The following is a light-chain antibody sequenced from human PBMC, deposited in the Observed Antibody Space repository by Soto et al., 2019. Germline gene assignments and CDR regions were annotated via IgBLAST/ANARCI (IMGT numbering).Light chain of an antibody. V-gene: IGLV1-47*01. Sequence: QSVLTQPPSASGTPGQRVTISCSGGSYNVGKNLVYWYQQRPGTAPKLIIFKNNQRPSGVPDRFSGSNSGSSASLAISGLRSEDEADYFCAPWDDSLCAWVFGGGTNVTVL. CDR2: KNN. CDR3: APWDDSLCAWV. CDR1: SYNVGKNL. J-gene: IGLJ3*02.